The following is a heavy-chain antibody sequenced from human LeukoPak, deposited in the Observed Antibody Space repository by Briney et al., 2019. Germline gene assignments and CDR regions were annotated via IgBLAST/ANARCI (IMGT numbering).Heavy chain of an antibody. CDR2: ISSSSSTI. Sequence: GGSLRLSCAASGFTFSTFAMIWVRQAPGKGLEWVSDISSSSSTIYYADSVKGRFTISRDNDKNSLYLQMNSLRAEDTAVYYCARTYYDFWSGYYSHEGNPFDYWGQGTLVTVSS. CDR3: ARTYYDFWSGYYSHEGNPFDY. CDR1: GFTFSTFA. J-gene: IGHJ4*02. V-gene: IGHV3-48*01. D-gene: IGHD3-3*01.